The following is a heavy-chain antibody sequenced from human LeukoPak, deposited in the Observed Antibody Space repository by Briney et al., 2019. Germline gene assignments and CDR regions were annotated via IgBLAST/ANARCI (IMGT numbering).Heavy chain of an antibody. V-gene: IGHV3-7*05. CDR3: GRGLAWLDN. J-gene: IGHJ5*02. CDR2: VNEDGSEK. Sequence: GRSLRLSCAVSGFTFRTYWMTWVRQAPGKGLKWVASVNEDGSEKYLVDSVKGRFTISRDNAKNSLFLQLHSLSAEDTAVYYCGRGLAWLDNWGQGTQVTVFS. CDR1: GFTFRTYW.